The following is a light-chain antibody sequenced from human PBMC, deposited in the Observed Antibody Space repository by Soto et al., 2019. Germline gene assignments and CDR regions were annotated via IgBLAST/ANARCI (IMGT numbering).Light chain of an antibody. Sequence: QSVVTQEPSLTVSPGGTVTLTCGSSTGAVTSGHYPYWFQQKPGQAPRTLIYDTSNKHSWTPARFSGSLLGGKAALTLSGAQPEDEADYYCLLTYGASRVFGGGTQLTVL. J-gene: IGLJ3*02. V-gene: IGLV7-46*01. CDR3: LLTYGASRV. CDR1: TGAVTSGHY. CDR2: DTS.